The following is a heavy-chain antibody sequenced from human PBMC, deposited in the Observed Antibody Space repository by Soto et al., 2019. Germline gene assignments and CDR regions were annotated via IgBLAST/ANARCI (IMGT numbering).Heavy chain of an antibody. CDR2: INPSGGST. CDR1: GYTFTSYY. CDR3: ARDRVYCGGDCYPDSFNY. V-gene: IGHV1-46*01. Sequence: ASVKVSCKASGYTFTSYYMHWVRQAPGQGLEWMGIINPSGGSTSYAQKFQGRVTMTRDTSTSTVYMELSSLRSEDTAVYYCARDRVYCGGDCYPDSFNYWGQGTLVTVSS. D-gene: IGHD2-21*02. J-gene: IGHJ4*02.